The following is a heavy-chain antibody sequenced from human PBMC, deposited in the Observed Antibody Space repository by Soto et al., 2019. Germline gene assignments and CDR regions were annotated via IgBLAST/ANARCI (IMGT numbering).Heavy chain of an antibody. CDR1: RVGYGSNG. CDR3: ARVKIAAAGKNYVMDV. D-gene: IGHD6-13*01. V-gene: IGHV1-69*01. J-gene: IGHJ6*02. Sequence: KLTWEECRVGYGSNGMRWVRQSTGQGLEWMGGIIPIFGTANYAQKFQGRVTITADESTSTAYMELSSLRSEDTAVYYCARVKIAAAGKNYVMDVWGQGTTVTVSS. CDR2: IIPIFGTA.